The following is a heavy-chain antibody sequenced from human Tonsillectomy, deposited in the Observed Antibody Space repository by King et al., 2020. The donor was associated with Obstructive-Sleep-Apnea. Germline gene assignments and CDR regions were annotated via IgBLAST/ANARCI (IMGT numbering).Heavy chain of an antibody. CDR2: VSGSGDNT. D-gene: IGHD2-8*01. J-gene: IGHJ4*02. V-gene: IGHV3-23*04. CDR1: GFTFNSYA. CDR3: AKDICTNGVCTYDY. Sequence: DVQLVESGGGLVQPGGSLRLSCAASGFTFNSYAMNWVRQAPGKGLEWVSGVSGSGDNTFYADSVKGRFTISRDNSKRTLYLQMNSLRAEDTAVYYCAKDICTNGVCTYDYWGQGTLVTVSS.